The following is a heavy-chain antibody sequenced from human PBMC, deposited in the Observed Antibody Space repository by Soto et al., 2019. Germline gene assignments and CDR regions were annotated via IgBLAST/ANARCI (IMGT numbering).Heavy chain of an antibody. Sequence: LSLTCTVSGGSISSYYWSWIRQPPGKGLEWIGYIYYSGSTNYNPSLKSRVTISVDTSKNQFSLKLSSVTAADTAVYYCARKLRWPNWFDPWGQGTLVTVSS. CDR3: ARKLRWPNWFDP. V-gene: IGHV4-59*01. J-gene: IGHJ5*02. CDR1: GGSISSYY. CDR2: IYYSGST.